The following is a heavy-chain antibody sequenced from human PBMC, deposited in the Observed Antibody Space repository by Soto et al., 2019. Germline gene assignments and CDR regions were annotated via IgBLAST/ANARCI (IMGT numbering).Heavy chain of an antibody. CDR1: GFTFSDYG. J-gene: IGHJ6*02. V-gene: IGHV3-30*18. D-gene: IGHD3-16*01. Sequence: QVQLVESGGGVVQPGRSLRLSCAASGFTFSDYGMHWVRQAPGKGLEWVAVISYDGSNKYYADSVKGRFTISRDNSKNTLYLQMNSLRAEDTAVYYCAKDISHRVYDYANYGMDVWGQGTTVTVSS. CDR2: ISYDGSNK. CDR3: AKDISHRVYDYANYGMDV.